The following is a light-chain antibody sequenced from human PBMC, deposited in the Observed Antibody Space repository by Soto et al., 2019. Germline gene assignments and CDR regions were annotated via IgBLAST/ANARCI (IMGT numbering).Light chain of an antibody. V-gene: IGKV3-15*01. J-gene: IGKJ3*01. CDR1: QSVSSK. Sequence: EIVMTQSPATLSVSPGERATLSCWASQSVSSKLAWYQQKPGQAPRLLIYDASTRATGVPGRFSGSGSGTEFTLTITSLQSEDFAVYYCQQYQDWPPFTFGPGTKVDIK. CDR3: QQYQDWPPFT. CDR2: DAS.